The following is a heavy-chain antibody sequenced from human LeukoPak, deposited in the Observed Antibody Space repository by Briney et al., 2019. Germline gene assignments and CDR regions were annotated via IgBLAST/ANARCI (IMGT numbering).Heavy chain of an antibody. Sequence: GRSLRLSCAASGFTFSSYGMHWVRQAPDKGLEWVAVISYDGSNKYYADSVKGRFTISRDNSKNTLYLQMNSLRAEDTAVYYCAKERGRNSFDYWGQGTLVTVSS. V-gene: IGHV3-30*18. CDR3: AKERGRNSFDY. J-gene: IGHJ4*02. CDR2: ISYDGSNK. CDR1: GFTFSSYG. D-gene: IGHD3-16*01.